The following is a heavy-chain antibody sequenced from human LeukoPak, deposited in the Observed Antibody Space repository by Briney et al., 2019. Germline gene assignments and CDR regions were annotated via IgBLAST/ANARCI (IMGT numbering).Heavy chain of an antibody. V-gene: IGHV4-61*02. CDR1: GGSISSGSYY. CDR3: ARTEGFIAVADNTHASGSYY. J-gene: IGHJ4*02. D-gene: IGHD6-19*01. CDR2: IYTSGST. Sequence: SETLSLTCNVSGGSISSGSYYWSWIRQPAGKGLEWIGRIYTSGSTNYNPSLKSRVTISVDTSKNQFSLKLSSVTAADTAVYYCARTEGFIAVADNTHASGSYYWGQGTLVTVSS.